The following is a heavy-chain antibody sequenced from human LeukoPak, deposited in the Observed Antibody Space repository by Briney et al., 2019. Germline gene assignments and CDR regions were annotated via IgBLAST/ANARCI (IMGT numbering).Heavy chain of an antibody. D-gene: IGHD6-19*01. J-gene: IGHJ4*02. Sequence: GRSLRLSCAASGFTFSSYGMHWVRQAPGKGLEWVAVIWYDGSNKYYADSVKGRFTISRDNSKNTLYLQMNSLRAEDTAVYYCARESSSGWYGLDYWGQGTLVTVSS. CDR3: ARESSSGWYGLDY. V-gene: IGHV3-33*01. CDR2: IWYDGSNK. CDR1: GFTFSSYG.